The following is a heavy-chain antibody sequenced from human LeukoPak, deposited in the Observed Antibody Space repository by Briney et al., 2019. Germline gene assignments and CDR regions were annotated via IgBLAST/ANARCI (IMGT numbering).Heavy chain of an antibody. CDR2: INPSGGST. J-gene: IGHJ3*02. CDR3: ARDVERQTMIVESEWVGGAFDI. CDR1: GYTFTSYY. Sequence: ASVKVSCKASGYTFTSYYMHWVRQAPGQGLEWMGIINPSGGSTSYAQKFQGRVTMTRDTSTSTVYMELSSLRSEDTAVYYCARDVERQTMIVESEWVGGAFDIWGQGTMVTVSS. D-gene: IGHD3-22*01. V-gene: IGHV1-46*01.